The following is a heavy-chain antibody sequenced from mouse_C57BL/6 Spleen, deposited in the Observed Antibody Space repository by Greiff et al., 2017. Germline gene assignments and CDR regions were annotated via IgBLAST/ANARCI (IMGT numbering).Heavy chain of an antibody. CDR2: INIGNGYT. V-gene: IGHV1-58*01. J-gene: IGHJ2*01. CDR1: GYTFTSYG. D-gene: IGHD3-2*02. CDR3: ARSGAAQATYYFDF. Sequence: EVQLQQSGAELVRPGSSVKMSCKASGYTFTSYGINWVKQRHGKGLEWIGYINIGNGYTEYNEKFKGKATLTSDTSSSTAYMQISSLTSEDSAIYFCARSGAAQATYYFDFWGRGTTLTVSS.